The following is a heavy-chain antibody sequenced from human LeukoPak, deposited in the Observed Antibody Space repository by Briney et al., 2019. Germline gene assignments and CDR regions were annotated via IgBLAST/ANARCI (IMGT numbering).Heavy chain of an antibody. CDR1: GFTISSDA. D-gene: IGHD3-22*01. V-gene: IGHV3-23*01. CDR2: ISGSGGST. Sequence: SGGSLRLSCAASGFTISSDAMSWVRQAPGKGLEWVSAISGSGGSTYYADSVKGRFTISRDNSKNTLYLQMNSLRAEDTAVYYCAKVKAPYYDSSGYLYYFDYWGRGTLVTVSS. CDR3: AKVKAPYYDSSGYLYYFDY. J-gene: IGHJ4*02.